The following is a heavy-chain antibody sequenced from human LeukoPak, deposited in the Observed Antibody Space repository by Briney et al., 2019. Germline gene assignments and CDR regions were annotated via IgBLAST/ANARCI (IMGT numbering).Heavy chain of an antibody. D-gene: IGHD3-22*01. CDR1: GLTFSGYS. Sequence: GGSLRLSCAASGLTFSGYSMSCVRQAPGKGLNRVSAITGSGSATDYADSVKSRFTISRDNSENTLYLQMNSLRAEDTAVYYCAKRRYHSSGYFDYWGQGTLVTVSS. V-gene: IGHV3-23*01. J-gene: IGHJ4*02. CDR2: ITGSGSAT. CDR3: AKRRYHSSGYFDY.